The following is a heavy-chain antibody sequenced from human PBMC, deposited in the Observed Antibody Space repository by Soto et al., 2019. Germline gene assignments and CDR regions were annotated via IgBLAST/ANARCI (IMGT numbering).Heavy chain of an antibody. D-gene: IGHD7-27*01. V-gene: IGHV1-2*04. CDR1: GYTFTGYY. CDR3: AMALGTGDYYYYGMDV. Sequence: GASVKVSCKASGYTFTGYYMHWVRQAPGQGLEWMGWINPNSGGTNYAQKFQGWVTMNRDTSIITAYMELSRLRSDDTSVYYCAMALGTGDYYYYGMDVWGLGTTVTVSS. CDR2: INPNSGGT. J-gene: IGHJ6*02.